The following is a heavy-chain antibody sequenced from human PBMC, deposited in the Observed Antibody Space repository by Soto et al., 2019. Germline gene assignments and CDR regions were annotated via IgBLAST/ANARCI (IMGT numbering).Heavy chain of an antibody. Sequence: PGGSLRLSCAASGFTFSSYSMNWVRQAPGKGLEWVSSISSSSSYIYYADSVKGRFTISRDNAKNSLYLQMNSLRAEDTAVYYCARDYSVEMATIFDYWGQGTLVTVSS. CDR1: GFTFSSYS. D-gene: IGHD5-12*01. CDR2: ISSSSSYI. V-gene: IGHV3-21*01. J-gene: IGHJ4*02. CDR3: ARDYSVEMATIFDY.